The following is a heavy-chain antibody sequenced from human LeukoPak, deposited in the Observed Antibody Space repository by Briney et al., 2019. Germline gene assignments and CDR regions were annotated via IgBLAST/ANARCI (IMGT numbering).Heavy chain of an antibody. CDR1: GYTFTSYG. D-gene: IGHD3-9*01. CDR3: ARLRLRYFDWFDTSPDAFDI. V-gene: IGHV1-18*01. CDR2: ISAYNGNT. J-gene: IGHJ3*02. Sequence: ASVKVSCKASGYTFTSYGISWVRQAPGQGLEWMGWISAYNGNTNSAQKLQGRVTMTTDTSTSTAYMELRSLRSDDTAVYYCARLRLRYFDWFDTSPDAFDIWGQGTMVTVSS.